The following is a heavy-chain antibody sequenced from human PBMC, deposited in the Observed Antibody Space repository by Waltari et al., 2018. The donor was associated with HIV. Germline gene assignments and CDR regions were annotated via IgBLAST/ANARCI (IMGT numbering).Heavy chain of an antibody. CDR3: AREHYIWGSYRGNYYYYGMDV. J-gene: IGHJ6*02. Sequence: QVQLQESGPGLVKPSETLSLTCPVSCGSIRSYYWRWIRQPPGKGLAWIGYIYYSGSTNYNPSLKSRVTISVDTSKNQFSLKLSSVTAADTAVYYCAREHYIWGSYRGNYYYYGMDVWGQGTTVTVSS. V-gene: IGHV4-59*01. CDR2: IYYSGST. CDR1: CGSIRSYY. D-gene: IGHD3-16*02.